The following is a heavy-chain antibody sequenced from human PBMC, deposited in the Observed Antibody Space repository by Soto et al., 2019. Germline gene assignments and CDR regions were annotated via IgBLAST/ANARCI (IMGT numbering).Heavy chain of an antibody. CDR2: IYYSGST. D-gene: IGHD3-10*01. Sequence: SETLSLTCTVSGGSISSSSYYWGWIRQPPGKGLEWIGSIYYSGSTYYNPSLKRRGTISVETSRNQFSLKLSSVTAADTAVYYCASQRSSRVYWGQGTRVTV. CDR1: GGSISSSSYY. CDR3: ASQRSSRVY. J-gene: IGHJ4*02. V-gene: IGHV4-39*01.